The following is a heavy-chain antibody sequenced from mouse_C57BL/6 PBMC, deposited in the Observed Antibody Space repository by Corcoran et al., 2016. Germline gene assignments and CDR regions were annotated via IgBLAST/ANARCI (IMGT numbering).Heavy chain of an antibody. CDR2: INTYSGVP. CDR3: AREGYGSSYRYFDV. J-gene: IGHJ1*03. V-gene: IGHV9-3*01. D-gene: IGHD1-1*01. Sequence: QIQLVQSGPELKKPGETVKISCKASGYTFTTHGMSWVKQAPGKGLKWMGWINTYSGVPTYADDFKGRFAFSLETSASTAYLQINNLKNEDTATYFCAREGYGSSYRYFDVWGTGTTVTVSS. CDR1: GYTFTTHG.